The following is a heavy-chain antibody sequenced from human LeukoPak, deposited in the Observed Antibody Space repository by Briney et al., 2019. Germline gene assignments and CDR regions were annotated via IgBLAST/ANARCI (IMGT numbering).Heavy chain of an antibody. J-gene: IGHJ4*01. Sequence: ETLSLTCTVSGGSINSYYWSWIRQPPGKALEWLARIDWDDAKYSSTSLETRLTISKDTSKNQVVLTMTNMDPVDTATYYCARIPRSSGLYFDYWGQGTLVTVSS. CDR1: GGSINSYY. D-gene: IGHD6-19*01. CDR2: IDWDDAK. V-gene: IGHV2-70*11. CDR3: ARIPRSSGLYFDY.